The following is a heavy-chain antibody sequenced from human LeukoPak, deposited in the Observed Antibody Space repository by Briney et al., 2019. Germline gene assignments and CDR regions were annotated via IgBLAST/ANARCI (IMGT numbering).Heavy chain of an antibody. Sequence: SETLSLTCTVSGDSISYYYWSWIRQPAGKGLEWIGRISTSGTTNYNPSLKSRVTMSVDTSKNQFSLKLSSVTAADTAVYYCARSDLYGDYPPGKYWGQGTLVTVSS. CDR2: ISTSGTT. V-gene: IGHV4-4*07. J-gene: IGHJ4*02. CDR3: ARSDLYGDYPPGKY. D-gene: IGHD4-17*01. CDR1: GDSISYYY.